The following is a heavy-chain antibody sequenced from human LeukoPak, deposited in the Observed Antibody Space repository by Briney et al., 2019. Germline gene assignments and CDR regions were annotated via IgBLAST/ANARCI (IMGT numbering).Heavy chain of an antibody. J-gene: IGHJ5*02. CDR3: AREDIVVVPAARAGYNWFDP. V-gene: IGHV1-69*05. Sequence: ASVKVSCKASGGTFSSYAISWVRQVPGQGLEWMGGIIPIFGTANYAQKFQGRVTITTDESTSTAYMELSSLRSEDTAVYYCAREDIVVVPAARAGYNWFDPWGQGTLVTVSS. D-gene: IGHD2-2*01. CDR2: IIPIFGTA. CDR1: GGTFSSYA.